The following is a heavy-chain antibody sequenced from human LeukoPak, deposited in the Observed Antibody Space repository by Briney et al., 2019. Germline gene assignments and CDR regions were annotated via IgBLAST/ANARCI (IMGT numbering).Heavy chain of an antibody. D-gene: IGHD2-15*01. J-gene: IGHJ6*02. V-gene: IGHV1-69*04. CDR2: IIPILGIA. Sequence: SVKVSCKASGGTFSSYAISWVRQAPGQGLEWMGRIIPILGIANYAQKFQGRVTITADKSTSTAYMELSSLRFEDTAVYYCARGAATHDDVWGQGTTVTVSS. CDR3: ARGAATHDDV. CDR1: GGTFSSYA.